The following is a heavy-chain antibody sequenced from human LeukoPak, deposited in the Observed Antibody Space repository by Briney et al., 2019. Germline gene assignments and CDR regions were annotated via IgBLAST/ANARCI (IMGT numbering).Heavy chain of an antibody. CDR3: ARHNARLRGWIGEVDY. J-gene: IGHJ4*02. D-gene: IGHD3-10*01. CDR2: IYYSGST. CDR1: GGSINNYY. Sequence: SETLSLTCTVSGGSINNYYWSWIRQPPGKGLEWIAYIYYSGSTNYNPSLKSRVTISVDTSKNQFSLMLSSVTAADTAVYYCARHNARLRGWIGEVDYWGQGALVTVSS. V-gene: IGHV4-59*08.